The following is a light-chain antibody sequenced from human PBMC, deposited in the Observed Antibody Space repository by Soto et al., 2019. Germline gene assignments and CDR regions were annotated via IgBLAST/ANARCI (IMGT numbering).Light chain of an antibody. J-gene: IGKJ3*01. CDR1: QSVSSSY. Sequence: EIVLTQSPGTLSLSPGERATLSCRASQSVSSSYLAWYQQKPGQAPRLLIYGASSRATGIPDRFSGSGSGTDFTLTISRLEPEDFAVYYCQQYNTSPTCGPGTKVDIK. V-gene: IGKV3-20*01. CDR2: GAS. CDR3: QQYNTSPT.